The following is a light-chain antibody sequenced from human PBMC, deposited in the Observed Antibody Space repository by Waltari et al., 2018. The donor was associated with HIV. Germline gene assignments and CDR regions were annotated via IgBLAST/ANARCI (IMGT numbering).Light chain of an antibody. CDR2: KVD. V-gene: IGLV2-14*01. J-gene: IGLJ3*02. Sequence: SGLTQPASVSGFPGQSITISCTGADSDFGFYHFVSWYHQHPGKVPKVILSKVDSRASGVSDRFSGSKSGNTASLTISGLRTEDEGVYFCASYTANDTVMFAGGTTVTVL. CDR3: ASYTANDTVM. CDR1: DSDFGFYHF.